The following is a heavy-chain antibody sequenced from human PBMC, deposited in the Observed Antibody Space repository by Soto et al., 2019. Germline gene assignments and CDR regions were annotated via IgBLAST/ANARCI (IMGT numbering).Heavy chain of an antibody. Sequence: GASVKVSCKVSGYTLTELSMHWVRQAPGKGLEWMGGFDPEDGETIYAQKFQGRVTMTEDTSTDTAYMELSSLRSEDTAVYYCATVVYDYVWGSYPFDYWGQGTLVTVSS. J-gene: IGHJ4*02. D-gene: IGHD3-16*02. CDR3: ATVVYDYVWGSYPFDY. CDR2: FDPEDGET. V-gene: IGHV1-24*01. CDR1: GYTLTELS.